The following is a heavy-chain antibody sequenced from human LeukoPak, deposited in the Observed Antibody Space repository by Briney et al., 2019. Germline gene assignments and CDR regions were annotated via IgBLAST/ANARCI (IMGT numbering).Heavy chain of an antibody. CDR2: IYNSGST. CDR3: ARNSSGVHFDY. Sequence: PSETLSHSCAVSGYSISNTHYWGWIRQPPGKGLEWIGSIYNSGSTHYTPSLKSRVTISVDTSMNQFSLKLSSVTAADTAVYYCARNSSGVHFDYWGRGGLLSVSS. D-gene: IGHD3-22*01. CDR1: GYSISNTHY. V-gene: IGHV4-38-2*01. J-gene: IGHJ4*02.